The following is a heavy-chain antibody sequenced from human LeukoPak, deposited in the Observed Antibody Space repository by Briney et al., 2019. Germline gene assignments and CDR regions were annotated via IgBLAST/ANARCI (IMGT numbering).Heavy chain of an antibody. CDR1: GDSISSSSYY. J-gene: IGHJ5*02. CDR2: IYYRGNT. CDR3: ARHDMVGATNWFDP. V-gene: IGHV4-39*01. D-gene: IGHD1-26*01. Sequence: KSSETLSLTCTVSGDSISSSSYYWGWIRQPPGKGLEWIGSIYYRGNTYYNPSLKSRVTISVDTSKNEFSLKLSSVTAADTAVYYCARHDMVGATNWFDPWGQGILVTVSS.